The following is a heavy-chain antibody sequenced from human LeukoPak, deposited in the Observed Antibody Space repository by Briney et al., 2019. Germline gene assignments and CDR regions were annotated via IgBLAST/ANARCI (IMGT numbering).Heavy chain of an antibody. V-gene: IGHV4-59*13. Sequence: PSETLSLTCTVCGGSISTYYWSCLRQPPGKGLEDGGYIYYRGSTNYNPSLKSRVTMSIDTSKNQFSLKLSSVTAADTAVYYCAREEVPHGFDIWGQGTMVTVSS. CDR1: GGSISTYY. CDR2: IYYRGST. CDR3: AREEVPHGFDI. J-gene: IGHJ3*02.